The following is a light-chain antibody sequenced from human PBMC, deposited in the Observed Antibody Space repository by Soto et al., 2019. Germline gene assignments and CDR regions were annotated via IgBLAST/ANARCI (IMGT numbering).Light chain of an antibody. CDR3: QQDGSSPIT. CDR1: QSVSSNF. J-gene: IGKJ5*01. V-gene: IGKV3-20*01. Sequence: EIVLTQSPGTLSLSPGERATLSCRASQSVSSNFLAWYQQKPGQAPRLLIYGASSRATGIPDRFSGSGSGTGFTLTISRLEPEDFAVYYCQQDGSSPITFGQGTRLEIK. CDR2: GAS.